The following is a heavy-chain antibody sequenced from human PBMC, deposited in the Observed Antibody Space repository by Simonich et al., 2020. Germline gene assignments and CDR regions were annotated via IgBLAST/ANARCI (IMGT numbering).Heavy chain of an antibody. Sequence: EVQLVESGGGLVKPGGSLRLSCAASGFTFSSYSMNWVRQAPGKGLEWVSSISSRSSYRYYADSVKGRFTISRDNAKNSLYLQMNSLRAEDTAVYYCRGYCSNTSCYDYWGQGTLVTVSS. D-gene: IGHD2-2*01. CDR2: ISSRSSYR. J-gene: IGHJ4*02. CDR1: GFTFSSYS. V-gene: IGHV3-21*04. CDR3: RGYCSNTSCYDY.